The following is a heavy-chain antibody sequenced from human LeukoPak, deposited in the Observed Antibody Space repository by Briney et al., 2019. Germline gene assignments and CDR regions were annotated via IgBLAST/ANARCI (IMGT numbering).Heavy chain of an antibody. CDR2: ISSTSAYI. D-gene: IGHD3-22*01. J-gene: IGHJ4*01. CDR3: ARGRFHLDSSVYSSFYH. V-gene: IGHV3-21*01. Sequence: GASLRLSCAGSGFALKSYSLTWVRQAPGKGLEWVSSISSTSAYIHYADSVKGRFTISRDNAKNSLYLQMNSLRAEDTAVYYCARGRFHLDSSVYSSFYHWGHGTLVTVSS. CDR1: GFALKSYS.